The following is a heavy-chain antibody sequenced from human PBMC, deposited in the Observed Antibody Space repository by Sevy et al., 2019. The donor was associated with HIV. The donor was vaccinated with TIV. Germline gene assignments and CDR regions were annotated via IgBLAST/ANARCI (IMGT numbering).Heavy chain of an antibody. J-gene: IGHJ4*02. D-gene: IGHD6-19*01. CDR2: ISYDGVIK. CDR3: AREAGYSTGWSPGNY. Sequence: GGSLRLSCAASGFTFSSHAMHWVRQAPGKGLEWVALISYDGVIKYYAESVKGRFTISRDNSKNTLYLQMNSLRADDTAVYYCAREAGYSTGWSPGNYWGQGTRVTVSS. V-gene: IGHV3-30*14. CDR1: GFTFSSHA.